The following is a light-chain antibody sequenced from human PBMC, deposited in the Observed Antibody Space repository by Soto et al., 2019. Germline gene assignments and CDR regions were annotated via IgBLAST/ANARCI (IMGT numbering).Light chain of an antibody. CDR3: QQYNNWLWT. V-gene: IGKV3-20*01. J-gene: IGKJ1*01. CDR2: GAS. Sequence: EIVLTQSPGALSLSPGERATLSCGASQSVSSSYLAWYQQKPGQAPRLLIHGASSRATGIPDRISGSGSGTDFTLTISSLQSEDFAVYYCQQYNNWLWTFGQGTKVDIK. CDR1: QSVSSSY.